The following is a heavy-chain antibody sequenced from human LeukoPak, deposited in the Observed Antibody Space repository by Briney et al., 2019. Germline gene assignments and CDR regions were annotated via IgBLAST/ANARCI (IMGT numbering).Heavy chain of an antibody. CDR1: GFTFSSYA. Sequence: GGSLRLSCAASGFTFSSYAMSWVRHAPGKGLEWVSAISGSGGSTYYADSVKGRFTISRDNSKNTLYLQMNSLRAEDTAVYYCAKGNVVVTAIPPGYYYYGMDVWGQGTTVTVSS. J-gene: IGHJ6*02. D-gene: IGHD2-21*02. V-gene: IGHV3-23*01. CDR3: AKGNVVVTAIPPGYYYYGMDV. CDR2: ISGSGGST.